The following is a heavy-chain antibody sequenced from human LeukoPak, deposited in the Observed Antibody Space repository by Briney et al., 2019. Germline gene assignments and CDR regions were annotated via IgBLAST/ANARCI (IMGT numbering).Heavy chain of an antibody. CDR3: ARQPPGVMAARRWGFDY. Sequence: PETLSLTCTVSGGSISSTNCYWGWVRQPPGKGLEWIGSIYYSGSTYYNPSLKSRVAISVDTSKNHFSLNLNSVTAADTAVYFCARQPPGVMAARRWGFDYWGQGTLVTVSS. D-gene: IGHD6-6*01. V-gene: IGHV4-39*01. CDR2: IYYSGST. J-gene: IGHJ4*02. CDR1: GGSISSTNCY.